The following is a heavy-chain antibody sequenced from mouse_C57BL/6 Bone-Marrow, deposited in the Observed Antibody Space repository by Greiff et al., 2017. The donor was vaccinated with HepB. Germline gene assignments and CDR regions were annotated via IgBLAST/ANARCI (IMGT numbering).Heavy chain of an antibody. Sequence: VQLQQSGPELVKPGASVKISCKASGYSFTDYNMNWVKQSNGKSLEWIGVIKPNYGTTSYNQKFKGKATLTVDQSSSTAYMQLNSLTSEDSAVYYCAREGYYGSSPAWFAYWGQGTLVTVSA. CDR1: GYSFTDYN. V-gene: IGHV1-39*01. CDR2: IKPNYGTT. J-gene: IGHJ3*01. D-gene: IGHD1-1*01. CDR3: AREGYYGSSPAWFAY.